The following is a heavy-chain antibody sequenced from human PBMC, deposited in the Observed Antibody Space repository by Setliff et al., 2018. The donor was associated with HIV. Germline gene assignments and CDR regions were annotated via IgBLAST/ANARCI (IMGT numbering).Heavy chain of an antibody. D-gene: IGHD6-13*01. V-gene: IGHV3-23*01. CDR2: ITGSGGST. CDR3: TGTSSRPRIDY. CDR1: GFTFSSYA. J-gene: IGHJ4*02. Sequence: GGSLRLSCAASGFTFSSYAMTWVRRAPGKGLEWVSTITGSGGSTYYADSVKGRFTISRDNSKNTLYLQMNSLRAEDTAVYYCTGTSSRPRIDYWGQGTLVTVSS.